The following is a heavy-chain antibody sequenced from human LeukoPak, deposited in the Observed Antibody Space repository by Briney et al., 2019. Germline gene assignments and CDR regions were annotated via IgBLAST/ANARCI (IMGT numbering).Heavy chain of an antibody. Sequence: GGSLRLSCAGSGFTFNDHAVSWVRQAPGKGLEWVSSISGSGGSTYYADYVKGRSTISGDNSKNVVYFEMHSLRGEDTAVYFCARGGQNFDFWRFDYWGQGTLVVVSS. CDR3: ARGGQNFDFWRFDY. CDR1: GFTFNDHA. J-gene: IGHJ4*02. D-gene: IGHD3-3*01. V-gene: IGHV3-23*01. CDR2: ISGSGGST.